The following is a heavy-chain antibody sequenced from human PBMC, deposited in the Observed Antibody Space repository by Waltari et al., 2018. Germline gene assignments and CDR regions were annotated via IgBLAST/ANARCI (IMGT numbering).Heavy chain of an antibody. CDR2: INSDGSST. V-gene: IGHV3-74*01. D-gene: IGHD3-22*01. Sequence: EEQLVESGGGLAQPGESLRLSCAASGFTFSRYWMDWVRQAPGKGLVWGSRINSDGSSTTYAYSVKGRFTISRDNGKNTLYVQMNRLRAEDTAVYYCARVATKTYSSPVPGRPYYYGMDVWGQGTTVTVSS. CDR3: ARVATKTYSSPVPGRPYYYGMDV. J-gene: IGHJ6*02. CDR1: GFTFSRYW.